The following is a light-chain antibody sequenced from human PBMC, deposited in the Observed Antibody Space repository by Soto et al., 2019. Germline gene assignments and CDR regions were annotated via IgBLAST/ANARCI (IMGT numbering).Light chain of an antibody. CDR3: QQYVTSPPGYT. J-gene: IGKJ2*01. CDR1: RDIGND. CDR2: AAS. Sequence: IQMTQSPLSLSASVGDRVIITCRASRDIGNDLGWYQQKPGKAPKLLIFAASTLHSGVPSRFSGSGSGTVFTLTISSLHPEDFAVYYCQQYVTSPPGYTFGQGTELRIK. V-gene: IGKV1-6*01.